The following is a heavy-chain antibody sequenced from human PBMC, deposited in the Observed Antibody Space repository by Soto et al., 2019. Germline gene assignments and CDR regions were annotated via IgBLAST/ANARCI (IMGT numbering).Heavy chain of an antibody. CDR1: GYAFTSYD. V-gene: IGHV1-8*01. D-gene: IGHD3-10*01. CDR2: MNPNSGNT. CDR3: AREGDSWRFFDY. Sequence: ASVKVSCKASGYAFTSYDINWVRQATGQGLEWIGWMNPNSGNTGYAQKFQGRVTMTRNTSISTAYMELSSVTAADTAVYYCAREGDSWRFFDYWGQGTLVNVSS. J-gene: IGHJ4*02.